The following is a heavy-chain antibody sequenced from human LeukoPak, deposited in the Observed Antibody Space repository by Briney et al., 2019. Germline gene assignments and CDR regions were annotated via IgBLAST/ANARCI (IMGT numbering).Heavy chain of an antibody. J-gene: IGHJ6*03. D-gene: IGHD5-24*01. Sequence: ASVKVSCKASGYTFTSYDINWVRQATGQGLEWMGWMNPNSGNTGYAQKFQGRVTITRNTSISTAYMELSSLRSEDTAVYYCARGSFFDVEMATINYMDVWGKGTTVTVSS. CDR3: ARGSFFDVEMATINYMDV. CDR1: GYTFTSYD. CDR2: MNPNSGNT. V-gene: IGHV1-8*03.